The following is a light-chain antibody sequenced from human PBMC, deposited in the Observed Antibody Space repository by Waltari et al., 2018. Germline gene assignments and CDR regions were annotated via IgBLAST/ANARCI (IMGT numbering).Light chain of an antibody. Sequence: SSELTQDPAVSVALGQPVKITFQGDSLKTYSTTRYQKKPGQAPILVISGQNNRPAGIPDRFSGTGSRDTASLTITGAQAEDEADYFCGSRDATGDHVLFGGGTKLTVL. V-gene: IGLV3-19*01. CDR1: SLKTYS. CDR3: GSRDATGDHVL. CDR2: GQN. J-gene: IGLJ2*01.